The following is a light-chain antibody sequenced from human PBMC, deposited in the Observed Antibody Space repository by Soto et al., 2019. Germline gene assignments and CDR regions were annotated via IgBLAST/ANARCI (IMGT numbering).Light chain of an antibody. CDR2: DVN. V-gene: IGLV2-14*01. J-gene: IGLJ2*01. Sequence: QSALTQPASVSGSPGQSITISCTGTISDIGGYNFISWYQHHPGKAPKLVIYDVNNRPSGISYRFSGSKSGNTASLTISGLQAEEEADYYCAAYTRTTTLVFGGANK. CDR3: AAYTRTTTLV. CDR1: ISDIGGYNF.